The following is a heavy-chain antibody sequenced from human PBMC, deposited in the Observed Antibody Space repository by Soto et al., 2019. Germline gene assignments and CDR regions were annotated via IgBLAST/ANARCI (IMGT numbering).Heavy chain of an antibody. CDR1: GYTFTSYG. Sequence: GASVKVSCKASGYTFTSYGISWVRQAPGQGLEWMGWISAYNGNTNYAQKIQGRVTMTTDTSTSTAYMELRSLRSDDTAVYYCAREGTKPRVLRFLEWLPLDVWGQGTTVTVSS. V-gene: IGHV1-18*01. D-gene: IGHD3-3*01. J-gene: IGHJ6*02. CDR3: AREGTKPRVLRFLEWLPLDV. CDR2: ISAYNGNT.